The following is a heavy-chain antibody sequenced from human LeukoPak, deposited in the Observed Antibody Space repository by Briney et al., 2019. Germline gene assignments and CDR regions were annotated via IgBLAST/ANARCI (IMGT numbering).Heavy chain of an antibody. CDR2: IYYSGST. D-gene: IGHD4-11*01. CDR3: ARFYSTTFDY. J-gene: IGHJ4*02. V-gene: IGHV4-59*01. Sequence: KPSETLSLTCAVYGGSFSGYYWSWIRQPPGKGLEWIGYIYYSGSTNYNPSLKSRVTISVVTSKNQFSLKLSSVTAADTAVYYCARFYSTTFDYWGQGTLVTVSS. CDR1: GGSFSGYY.